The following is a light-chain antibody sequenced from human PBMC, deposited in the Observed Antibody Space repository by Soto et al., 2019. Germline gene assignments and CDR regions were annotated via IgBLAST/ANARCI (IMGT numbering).Light chain of an antibody. J-gene: IGLJ2*01. Sequence: QSVLTHPASVSGSPGQSITISCAGTIDDIGAYDYVSWYQQHPGNAPKLLVYEVTNRPSGVSDRFSGSKSGNTASLTIPGLQAEDEADYYCNSYTNSSAVVFGGGTKVTVL. CDR1: IDDIGAYDY. CDR3: NSYTNSSAVV. CDR2: EVT. V-gene: IGLV2-14*01.